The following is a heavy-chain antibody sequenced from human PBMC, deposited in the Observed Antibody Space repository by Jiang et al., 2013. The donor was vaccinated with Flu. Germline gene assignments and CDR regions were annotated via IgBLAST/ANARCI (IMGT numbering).Heavy chain of an antibody. J-gene: IGHJ3*02. V-gene: IGHV4-34*01. CDR3: AIPDGSGSYYAFDI. Sequence: LLKPSETLSLTCAVYGGSFSGYYWSWIRQPPGKGLEWIGEINHSGSTNYNPSLKSRVTISVDTSKNQFSLKLSSVTAADTAVYYCAIPDGSGSYYAFDIWGQGTMVTVSS. CDR1: GGSFSGYY. CDR2: INHSGST. D-gene: IGHD3-10*01.